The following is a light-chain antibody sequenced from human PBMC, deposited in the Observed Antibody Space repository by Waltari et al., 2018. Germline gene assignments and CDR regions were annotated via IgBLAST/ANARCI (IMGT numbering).Light chain of an antibody. CDR2: GAS. Sequence: EVVLTQSPGPLSLSPGEPATLSCRASQGIGRYLVWYQQKSGQAPRLLIYGASTRATGIPDRFSGSGSGTDFSLTISRLEAEDFAVYYCQNHERLPATFGQGTKVEMK. CDR1: QGIGRY. V-gene: IGKV3-20*01. CDR3: QNHERLPAT. J-gene: IGKJ1*01.